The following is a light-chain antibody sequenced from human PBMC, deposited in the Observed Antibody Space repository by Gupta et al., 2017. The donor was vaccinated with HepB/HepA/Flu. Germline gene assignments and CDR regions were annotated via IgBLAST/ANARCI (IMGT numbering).Light chain of an antibody. Sequence: SHVLTQPPSVSVAPGKTARIACGGDNIGSKNVHWYQQKPGQAPVLVIYHDTDRPSGIPERFSGSKSGNSATLTITRVEAGDEADDYCQLWNSITKERVFGGGTKLTVL. CDR2: HDT. CDR3: QLWNSITKERV. J-gene: IGLJ3*02. CDR1: NIGSKN. V-gene: IGLV3-21*04.